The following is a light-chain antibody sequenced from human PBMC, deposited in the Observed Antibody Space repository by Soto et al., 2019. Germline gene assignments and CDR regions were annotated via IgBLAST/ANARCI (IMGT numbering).Light chain of an antibody. CDR3: AAWDDSLNGVV. V-gene: IGLV1-44*01. J-gene: IGLJ2*01. Sequence: QSVLTQPPSASGTPGQRVAISCSGSSSNIGGNSVHWYQHLPGTAPKLLIYSNNKRPSGVPDRFSGSKSGTSASLAISGLQSEDEADYYCAAWDDSLNGVVFGGGTKLTVL. CDR2: SNN. CDR1: SSNIGGNS.